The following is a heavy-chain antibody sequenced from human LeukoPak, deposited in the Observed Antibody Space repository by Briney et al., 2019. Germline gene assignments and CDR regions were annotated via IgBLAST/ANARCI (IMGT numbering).Heavy chain of an antibody. J-gene: IGHJ5*02. CDR1: GFTFRNYW. CDR3: ARDRGANWFDL. V-gene: IGHV3-74*01. Sequence: GGSLRLSCAASGFTFRNYWMHWVRQAPGTRLVWVSRISSDGRSTVYADSVKGRFTISRDNAKNTLYLQMNSLRAEDTAVYYCARDRGANWFDLWGQGTLVTVSS. CDR2: ISSDGRST. D-gene: IGHD3-10*01.